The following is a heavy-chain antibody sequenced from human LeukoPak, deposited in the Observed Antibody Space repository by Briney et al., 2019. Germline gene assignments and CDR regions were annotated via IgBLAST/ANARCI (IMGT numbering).Heavy chain of an antibody. CDR2: IGPDGSSR. CDR1: GFTFNRNW. D-gene: IGHD1-14*01. V-gene: IGHV3-74*01. CDR3: SAPYNHPIGN. Sequence: GGSLRLSCADSGFTFNRNWMHWVRQAPGKGLMWVSRIGPDGSSRGYADSVKGRFTVSRDNAKNMVYLQMNSLRDEDTAVYYCSAPYNHPIGNWGQGTLVTVSS. J-gene: IGHJ4*02.